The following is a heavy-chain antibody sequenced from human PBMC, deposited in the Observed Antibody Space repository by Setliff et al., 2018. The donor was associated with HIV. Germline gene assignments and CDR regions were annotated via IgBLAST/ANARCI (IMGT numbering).Heavy chain of an antibody. D-gene: IGHD3-10*01. J-gene: IGHJ4*02. Sequence: PSETLSLTCAVYGGSFSDYYWSWIRQSPGKGLEWIGEVDRSGITNYKPSLKSRFNISVDTSKNQFSVKLRSIDAADAALYYCAGRGVISGTFDCWGQGTLVTVSS. CDR2: VDRSGIT. V-gene: IGHV4-34*01. CDR1: GGSFSDYY. CDR3: AGRGVISGTFDC.